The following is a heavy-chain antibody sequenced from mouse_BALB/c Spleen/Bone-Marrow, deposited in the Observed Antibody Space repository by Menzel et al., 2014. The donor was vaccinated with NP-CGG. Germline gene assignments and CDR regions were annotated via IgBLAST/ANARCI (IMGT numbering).Heavy chain of an antibody. D-gene: IGHD2-1*01. J-gene: IGHJ4*01. CDR2: IAPGSGST. V-gene: IGHV1S41*01. CDR1: GYTFTNYW. CDR3: ARFPIYYGNYGAMDY. Sequence: DLVKPGASVKLSCKASGYTFTNYWINWIKQRPGQGLEWIGRIAPGSGSTYYNEMFKGKATLTVDTSSSTAYIQLSSLSSEDSAVYFCARFPIYYGNYGAMDYWGQGTSVTVSS.